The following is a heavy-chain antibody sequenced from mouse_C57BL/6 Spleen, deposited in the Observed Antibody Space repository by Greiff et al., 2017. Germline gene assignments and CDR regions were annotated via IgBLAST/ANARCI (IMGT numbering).Heavy chain of an antibody. CDR2: FHPYNDDT. CDR1: GYTFTTYP. J-gene: IGHJ1*03. V-gene: IGHV1-47*01. CDR3: ASPSYYYGSRYFDV. Sequence: QVHVKQSGAELVKPGASVKMSCKASGYTFTTYPIEWMKQNHGKSLEWIGNFHPYNDDTKYNEKFKGKATLTVEKSSSTVYLELSRLTSDDSAVYYCASPSYYYGSRYFDVWGTGTTVTVSS. D-gene: IGHD1-1*01.